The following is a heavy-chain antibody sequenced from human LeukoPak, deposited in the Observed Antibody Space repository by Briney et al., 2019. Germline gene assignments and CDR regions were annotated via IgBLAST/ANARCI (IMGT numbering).Heavy chain of an antibody. V-gene: IGHV3-21*01. J-gene: IGHJ6*03. Sequence: GGALRLSCASSGFTFSRYIMNWVRQAPGKGLEWVSSINSVSYMYYADSVKGRFTISRDNAKNSLYLQMNSLRAEDTAVYYCARDRHSTYYYHMDVWGKGTTVTVSS. CDR2: INSVSYM. D-gene: IGHD2-21*01. CDR3: ARDRHSTYYYHMDV. CDR1: GFTFSRYI.